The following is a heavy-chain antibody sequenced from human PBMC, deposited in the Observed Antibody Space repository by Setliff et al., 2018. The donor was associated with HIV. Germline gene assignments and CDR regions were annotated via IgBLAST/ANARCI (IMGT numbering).Heavy chain of an antibody. J-gene: IGHJ6*03. CDR1: GGSFSGYY. Sequence: SETLSLTCAVYGGSFSGYYWGWIRQPPGKGLEWIGSMYHSGSTYYNPSLKSRVTISVDTSKNQFSLKLSSVTAADTAVYYCARPGRASYYYYMDVWGKGTTVTVSS. D-gene: IGHD3-10*01. CDR3: ARPGRASYYYYMDV. CDR2: MYHSGST. V-gene: IGHV4-34*01.